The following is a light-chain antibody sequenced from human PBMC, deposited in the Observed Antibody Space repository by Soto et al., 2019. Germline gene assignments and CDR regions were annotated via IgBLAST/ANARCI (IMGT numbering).Light chain of an antibody. CDR1: QGISSW. CDR2: AAS. CDR3: QQSYSAPLT. Sequence: IRMPQSPSSVSASVGDSVPITCRASQGISSWLAWYQQKPGKAPKLLIYAASSLQSGVPSRFSGSGSGTDFTLTISTVQPEDFGTFYCQQSYSAPLTFGGGTKVAIK. V-gene: IGKV1-12*01. J-gene: IGKJ4*01.